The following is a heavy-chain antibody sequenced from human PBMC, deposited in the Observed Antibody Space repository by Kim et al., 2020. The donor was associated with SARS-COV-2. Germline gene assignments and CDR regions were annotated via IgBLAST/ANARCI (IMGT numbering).Heavy chain of an antibody. CDR3: AKPYLSPVDIVENDAFDI. D-gene: IGHD5-12*01. Sequence: GGSLRLSCAASGFTFGDYAMHWVRQAPGKGLEWVSGISWNSGSIGYADSVKGRFTISRDNAKNSLYLQMNSLRAEDTALYYCAKPYLSPVDIVENDAFDIWGQGTMVTVSS. V-gene: IGHV3-9*01. CDR1: GFTFGDYA. CDR2: ISWNSGSI. J-gene: IGHJ3*02.